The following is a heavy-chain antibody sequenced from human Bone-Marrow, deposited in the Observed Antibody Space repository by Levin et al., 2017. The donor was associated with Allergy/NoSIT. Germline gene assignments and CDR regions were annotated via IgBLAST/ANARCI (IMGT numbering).Heavy chain of an antibody. Sequence: LSLTCAASGFTFSSYGMHWVRQAPGKGLEWVAVIWYDGSNKYYADSVKGRFTISRDNSKNTLYLQMNSLRAEDTAVYYCARDRLYYDSSGFNYWGQGTLVTVSS. J-gene: IGHJ4*02. D-gene: IGHD3-22*01. V-gene: IGHV3-33*01. CDR1: GFTFSSYG. CDR2: IWYDGSNK. CDR3: ARDRLYYDSSGFNY.